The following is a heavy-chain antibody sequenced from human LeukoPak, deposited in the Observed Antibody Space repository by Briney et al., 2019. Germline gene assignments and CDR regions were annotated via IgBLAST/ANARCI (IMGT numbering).Heavy chain of an antibody. J-gene: IGHJ4*02. V-gene: IGHV3-23*01. CDR3: LYYYDSSGYTLDY. CDR2: ISGSGGST. Sequence: PGGSLRLSCAASGFTFSSHAMSWVRQAPGKGLEWVSGISGSGGSTYYADSVKGRFTISRDNSKNTLCLQMNSLRAEDTAVYYCLYYYDSSGYTLDYWGQGTLVTVSS. D-gene: IGHD3-22*01. CDR1: GFTFSSHA.